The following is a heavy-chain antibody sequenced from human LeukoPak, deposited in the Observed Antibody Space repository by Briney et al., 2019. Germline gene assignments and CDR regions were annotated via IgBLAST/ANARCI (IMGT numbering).Heavy chain of an antibody. V-gene: IGHV4-4*02. D-gene: IGHD3-10*01. Sequence: SETLSLTCAVSGGSISSSNWRSWVRQPPGKGLEWIGEIYHSGSTNYNPSLKSRVTISVDKSKNQFSLKLSSVTAADTAVYYCARVAVRGAPYYYYYYGMDVWGQGTTDTVSS. CDR2: IYHSGST. CDR3: ARVAVRGAPYYYYYYGMDV. CDR1: GGSISSSNW. J-gene: IGHJ6*02.